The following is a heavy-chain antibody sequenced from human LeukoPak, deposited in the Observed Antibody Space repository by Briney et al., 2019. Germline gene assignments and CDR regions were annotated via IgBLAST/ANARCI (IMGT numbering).Heavy chain of an antibody. CDR2: ISGSGGST. J-gene: IGHJ4*02. V-gene: IGHV3-23*01. CDR1: GFTFSTSA. D-gene: IGHD3-22*01. Sequence: HPGGSLRLSCAASGFTFSTSAMPWVRQAPGKGLEWVSAISGSGGSTYYADSVKGRFTISRDNSKNTLYLQMNSLRAEDTAVYYCAKGAAYYYDSSGYYDYWGQGTLVTVSS. CDR3: AKGAAYYYDSSGYYDY.